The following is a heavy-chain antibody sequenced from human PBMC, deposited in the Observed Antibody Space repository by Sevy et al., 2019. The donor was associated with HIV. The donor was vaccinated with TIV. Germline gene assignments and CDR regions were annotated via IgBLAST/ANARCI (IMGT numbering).Heavy chain of an antibody. D-gene: IGHD2-2*02. Sequence: SETLSLTCAVYGGSFSGYYWSWIRQPPGKGLEWIGEINHSGSTNYNPSLKSRVTISVDTSKNQFALKLSSVTAADTAVYYCARGRKKPRYCSSTSCYSGRERYYYYYMDVWGKGTTVTVSS. J-gene: IGHJ6*03. CDR3: ARGRKKPRYCSSTSCYSGRERYYYYYMDV. CDR1: GGSFSGYY. V-gene: IGHV4-34*01. CDR2: INHSGST.